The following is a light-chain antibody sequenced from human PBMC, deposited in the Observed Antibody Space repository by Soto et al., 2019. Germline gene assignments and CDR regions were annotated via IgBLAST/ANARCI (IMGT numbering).Light chain of an antibody. Sequence: QSALTQPASVSGSPGQSITISCTGTSSDVGGYNYVSWYQQHPGKAPKLMIYDVSNRPSGVSNRFSGSKSGNTAALTISGLQDEDEADYYCSSYTSSSSGFGTGTKLTVL. CDR2: DVS. CDR3: SSYTSSSSG. V-gene: IGLV2-14*01. J-gene: IGLJ1*01. CDR1: SSDVGGYNY.